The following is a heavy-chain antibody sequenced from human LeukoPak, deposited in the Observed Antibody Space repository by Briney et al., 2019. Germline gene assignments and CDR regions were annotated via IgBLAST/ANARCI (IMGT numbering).Heavy chain of an antibody. CDR2: ISTSGTTV. Sequence: GGSLRLSCAASGFTFSSYSMNWVRQAPGKGLEWVSYISTSGTTVDYADSVRGRFTISRDNARNSLSLQMAGLTADDTAVYYCARALDSGLDVWGNGTTVTVSS. CDR3: ARALDSGLDV. J-gene: IGHJ6*04. V-gene: IGHV3-48*01. D-gene: IGHD3/OR15-3a*01. CDR1: GFTFSSYS.